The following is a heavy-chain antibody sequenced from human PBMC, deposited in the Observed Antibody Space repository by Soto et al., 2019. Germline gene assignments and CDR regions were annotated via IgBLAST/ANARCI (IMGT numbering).Heavy chain of an antibody. D-gene: IGHD2-15*01. CDR3: SGCSGGACHQNYGMDV. V-gene: IGHV3-21*01. CDR1: GFTFSSCT. J-gene: IGHJ6*02. Sequence: EVRLVESGGGLVKPGGSLRLSCAVSGFTFSSCTMNWVRQAPGKGLEWVSSISPSTSHIYYADSVKGRFTISRDNAKNSLFLQMNSLRAEDTAVYYCSGCSGGACHQNYGMDVWGQGTTVNVSS. CDR2: ISPSTSHI.